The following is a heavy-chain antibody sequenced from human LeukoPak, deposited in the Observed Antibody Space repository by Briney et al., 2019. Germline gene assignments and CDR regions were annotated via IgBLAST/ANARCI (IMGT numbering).Heavy chain of an antibody. V-gene: IGHV3-33*03. CDR3: AKDIASYGENGFDP. J-gene: IGHJ5*02. CDR2: IWYDGSNK. Sequence: PGGSLRLSCAASGFTFSSYGMHWVRQAPGKGLEWVAVIWYDGSNKYYADSVKGRFTISRDNAKNSLYLQMNSLRAEDTALYYCAKDIASYGENGFDPWGQGTLVTVSS. CDR1: GFTFSSYG. D-gene: IGHD4-17*01.